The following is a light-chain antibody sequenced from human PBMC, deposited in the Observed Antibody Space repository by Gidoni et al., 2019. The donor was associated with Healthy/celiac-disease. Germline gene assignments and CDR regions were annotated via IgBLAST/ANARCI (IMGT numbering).Light chain of an antibody. J-gene: IGLJ1*01. CDR3: SSYTSISTLHA. CDR2: EVS. CDR1: SSDVGGYNY. V-gene: IGLV2-14*01. Sequence: QSALTQPAPVAGSPGRTIPISCTGTSSDVGGYNYGSWYQQHPCKAPNLMMYEVSHRPSGVSNRCSGSKSGNTASLTISVLQAEDEADYYCSSYTSISTLHAFGTGTKVTGL.